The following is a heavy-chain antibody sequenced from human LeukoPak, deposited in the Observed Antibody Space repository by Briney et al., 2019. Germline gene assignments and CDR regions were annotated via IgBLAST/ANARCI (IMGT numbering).Heavy chain of an antibody. J-gene: IGHJ4*02. CDR3: AKDRAYSSSWLEY. V-gene: IGHV1-8*03. Sequence: ASVKVSCKASGYTFTSYDINWVRQATGQGLEWMGWMNPNSGNTGYAQKFQGRVTITRNTSISTAYMELSSLRAEDTAVYYCAKDRAYSSSWLEYWGQGTLVTVSS. D-gene: IGHD6-13*01. CDR2: MNPNSGNT. CDR1: GYTFTSYD.